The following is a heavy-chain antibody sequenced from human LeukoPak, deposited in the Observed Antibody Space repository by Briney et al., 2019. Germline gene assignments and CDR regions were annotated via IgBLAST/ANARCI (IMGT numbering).Heavy chain of an antibody. CDR2: ISSSSSYI. D-gene: IGHD1-26*01. V-gene: IGHV3-21*01. J-gene: IGHJ4*02. CDR1: GLIFRSYA. CDR3: ARDKGRYVSGSYYEFFDY. Sequence: GGSLRLSCAASGLIFRSYAMSWVRQAPGKGLEWVSSISSSSSYIYYADSVKGRFTISRDNAKNSLYLQMNSLRAEDTAVYYCARDKGRYVSGSYYEFFDYWGQGTLVTVSS.